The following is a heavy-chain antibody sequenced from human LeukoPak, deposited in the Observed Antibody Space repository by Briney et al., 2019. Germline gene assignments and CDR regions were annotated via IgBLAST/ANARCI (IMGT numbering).Heavy chain of an antibody. D-gene: IGHD4-17*01. V-gene: IGHV3-21*01. J-gene: IGHJ6*03. CDR3: ARTTVTSYFYYYMDV. Sequence: PGGSLRLSCAASGFTFSSYTMNWVRQAPGKGLEWVSSISSSSTYIYYADSVKGQFTISRDNAKNSLYLQMNSLRAEDTAVYYCARTTVTSYFYYYMDVWGKRTTVTVSS. CDR1: GFTFSSYT. CDR2: ISSSSTYI.